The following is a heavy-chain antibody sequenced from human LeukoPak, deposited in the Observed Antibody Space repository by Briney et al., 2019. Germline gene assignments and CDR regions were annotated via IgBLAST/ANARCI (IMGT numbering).Heavy chain of an antibody. V-gene: IGHV3-73*01. CDR2: IRSKANSYAT. J-gene: IGHJ6*02. CDR3: TRSLAVAGTGDYYYGMDV. D-gene: IGHD6-19*01. Sequence: GGSLRLSCAASGFTFSGSAMHWVRQASGKGLEWVGRIRSKANSYATAYAASVKGRFTISRDDSKNTAYLQMNSLKTEDMAVYYCTRSLAVAGTGDYYYGMDVWGQGTTVTVSS. CDR1: GFTFSGSA.